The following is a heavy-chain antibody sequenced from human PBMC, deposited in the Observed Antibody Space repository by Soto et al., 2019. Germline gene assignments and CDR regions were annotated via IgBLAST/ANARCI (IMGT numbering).Heavy chain of an antibody. CDR3: CRHKLPGSGRNLAY. V-gene: IGHV5-51*01. CDR1: DYTYAAYW. CDR2: ISPGDSAT. D-gene: IGHD3-10*01. J-gene: IGHJ4*02. Sequence: PGESLKISCKGFDYTYAAYWLGWVRQMPGKGLEWIGIISPGDSATRYSPSFQGQVTFSADKSINTAYLQWSSPKASDTAMYYCCRHKLPGSGRNLAYWGRGTFVTLSS.